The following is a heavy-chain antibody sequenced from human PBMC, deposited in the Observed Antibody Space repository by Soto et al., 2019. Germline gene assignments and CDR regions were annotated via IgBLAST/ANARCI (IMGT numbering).Heavy chain of an antibody. J-gene: IGHJ6*02. CDR3: ARGELGPSVSYYYYGMDV. CDR1: GCTFSSYA. D-gene: IGHD7-27*01. Sequence: SVKVSCKASGCTFSSYAISWVRQAPGQGLEWMGGIIPIFGTANYAQKFQGRVTITADESTSTAYMELSSLRSEDTAVYYCARGELGPSVSYYYYGMDVWGQGTTVTVSS. CDR2: IIPIFGTA. V-gene: IGHV1-69*13.